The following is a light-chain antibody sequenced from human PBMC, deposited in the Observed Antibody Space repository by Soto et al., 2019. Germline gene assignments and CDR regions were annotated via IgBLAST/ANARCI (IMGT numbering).Light chain of an antibody. CDR3: QSYDDSLSVHYV. CDR2: GNT. V-gene: IGLV1-40*01. CDR1: SSNIGSTYD. Sequence: VLTQPPSVSGAPGQRVTISCTGSSSNIGSTYDVQWYQQLPGTAPKLLIHGNTNRPSGVPDRFSGSKSGTSASLAITGLQADDEADYYCQSYDDSLSVHYVFGTGTKLTVL. J-gene: IGLJ1*01.